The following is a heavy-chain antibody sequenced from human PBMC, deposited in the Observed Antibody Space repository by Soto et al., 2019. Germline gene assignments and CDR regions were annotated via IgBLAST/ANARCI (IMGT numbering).Heavy chain of an antibody. V-gene: IGHV5-10-1*01. CDR2: IDPSDSYT. J-gene: IGHJ3*02. CDR3: ARRLLGYSSSWWNDAFDI. CDR1: GYSFTSYW. Sequence: GESLKISCKGSGYSFTSYWISWVRQMPGKGLEWMGRIDPSDSYTNYSPSFQGHVTISADKSISIAYLQWSSLKASDTAMYYCARRLLGYSSSWWNDAFDIWGQGTMVTVSS. D-gene: IGHD6-13*01.